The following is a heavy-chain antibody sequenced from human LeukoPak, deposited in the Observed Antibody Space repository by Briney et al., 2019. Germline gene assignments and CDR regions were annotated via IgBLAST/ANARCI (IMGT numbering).Heavy chain of an antibody. Sequence: SETLSLTCTVSGGSISSYYWGWFGRPPGKGLKGIGRIYTSGSTNYNPSLKSRVTMSVDTSKNQFSLKLSSVTAADTAVYYCARARLGDYLDDIWGQGTMVTVSS. V-gene: IGHV4-4*07. J-gene: IGHJ3*02. CDR3: ARARLGDYLDDI. CDR1: GGSISSYY. D-gene: IGHD2/OR15-2a*01. CDR2: IYTSGST.